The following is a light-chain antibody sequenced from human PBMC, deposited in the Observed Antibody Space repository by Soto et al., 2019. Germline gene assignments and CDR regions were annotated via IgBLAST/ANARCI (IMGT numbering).Light chain of an antibody. CDR1: HSVDSTQ. J-gene: IGKJ1*01. CDR2: DAS. V-gene: IGKV3-11*01. CDR3: QQRSNWPT. Sequence: EIVLTQSPGTLSLSPGERATLSCMTSHSVDSTQLAWYQQKPGQAPRLLIYDASNRATGIPARFSGSGSGTDFTLTISSLEPEDFAVYYCQQRSNWPTFGQGTKVDI.